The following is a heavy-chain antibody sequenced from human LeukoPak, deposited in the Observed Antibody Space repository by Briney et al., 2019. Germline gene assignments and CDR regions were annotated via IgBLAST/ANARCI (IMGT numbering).Heavy chain of an antibody. V-gene: IGHV3-48*01. CDR1: GFTFSSYS. J-gene: IGHJ5*02. CDR3: ATFTFGGPIVAP. CDR2: ISGSSSTI. Sequence: PGGSLRLSCAASGFTFSSYSMNWVRQAPGKGLQWVSYISGSSSTIYYADSVKGRFTISRDNAKNSLYLQMNSLRAEDTAVYYCATFTFGGPIVAPWGQGTLVTVSS. D-gene: IGHD3-16*02.